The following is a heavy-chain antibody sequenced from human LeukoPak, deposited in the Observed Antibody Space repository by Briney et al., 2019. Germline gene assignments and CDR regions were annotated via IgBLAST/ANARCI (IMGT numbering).Heavy chain of an antibody. D-gene: IGHD2-15*01. J-gene: IGHJ6*02. CDR2: IIPILGIA. Sequence: SVKVSCKASGGTFSSYTIIWVRQAPGQGLEWMGRIIPILGIANSAQTFQRRVKITADKSTSTAYTELSSLRSEDTAVYYCAREHCSGGSCFDPRYYYYGMDVWGQGTTVTVSS. CDR1: GGTFSSYT. V-gene: IGHV1-69*04. CDR3: AREHCSGGSCFDPRYYYYGMDV.